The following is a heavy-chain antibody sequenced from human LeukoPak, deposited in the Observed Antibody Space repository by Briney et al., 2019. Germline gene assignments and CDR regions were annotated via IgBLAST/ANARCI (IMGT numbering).Heavy chain of an antibody. CDR3: ARDGTPIYSSGWVYMDV. V-gene: IGHV3-48*03. Sequence: PGGSLRLSRAASGFSFSSYEMNWVRQAPGKGLEWISYISASGTLTHYADSVEGRFTISRDNAKNSLYLQMNSLRGEDTAVYYCARDGTPIYSSGWVYMDVWGKGTTVTISS. CDR1: GFSFSSYE. D-gene: IGHD6-25*01. J-gene: IGHJ6*04. CDR2: ISASGTLT.